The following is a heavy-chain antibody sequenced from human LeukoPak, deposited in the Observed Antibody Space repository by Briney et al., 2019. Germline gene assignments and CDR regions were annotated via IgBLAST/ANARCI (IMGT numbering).Heavy chain of an antibody. V-gene: IGHV4-31*03. J-gene: IGHJ4*02. D-gene: IGHD5-12*01. CDR2: IYYSGTT. CDR3: ARDSGYTPDY. CDR1: GGSISSGGYS. Sequence: PSQTLSLTCTVSGGSISSGGYSWSWIRQHPGKGLEWIGYIYYSGTTYYNPSLKSRVTISVDTSKNQFSLNLNSVTAADTAVYYCARDSGYTPDYWGQGFLVTVSS.